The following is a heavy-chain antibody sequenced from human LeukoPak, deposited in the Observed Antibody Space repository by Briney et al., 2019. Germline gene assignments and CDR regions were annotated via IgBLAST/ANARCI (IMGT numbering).Heavy chain of an antibody. CDR2: ISYDGSNK. CDR1: GFTFSSYA. J-gene: IGHJ4*02. Sequence: GRSLRLSCAASGFTFSSYAMHWVRQAPGKGLEWVAVISYDGSNKYYADSVKGRFTISRDNSKNTLYLQMNSLRAEDTAVYYCARESEPSLIWFGGGEHYYFDYWGQGTLVTVSS. CDR3: ARESEPSLIWFGGGEHYYFDY. D-gene: IGHD3-10*01. V-gene: IGHV3-30-3*01.